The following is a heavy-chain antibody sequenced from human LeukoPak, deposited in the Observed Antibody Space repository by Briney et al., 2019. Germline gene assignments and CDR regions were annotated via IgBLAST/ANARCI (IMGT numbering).Heavy chain of an antibody. J-gene: IGHJ6*03. V-gene: IGHV3-53*01. D-gene: IGHD6-13*01. CDR1: GFTVSSNS. CDR2: IYSDNT. CDR3: ARLRRAAAGYLYYYYYMDV. Sequence: GGSLRLSCTVSGFTVSSNSMSWVRQAPGKGLEWVSFIYSDNTHYSDSVKGRFTISRDNSKNTLYLQMNSLRAEDTALYYCARLRRAAAGYLYYYYYMDVWGKGTTVTVSS.